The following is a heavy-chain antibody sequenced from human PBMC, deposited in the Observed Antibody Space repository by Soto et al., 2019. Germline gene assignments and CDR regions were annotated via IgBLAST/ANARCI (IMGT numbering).Heavy chain of an antibody. CDR3: VRQAKLATVTANVGYYYGLDV. V-gene: IGHV3-23*01. D-gene: IGHD4-4*01. J-gene: IGHJ6*02. CDR1: GFRFSTYE. Sequence: DVQLLESGGGLVQPGGSLRLSCAASGFRFSTYEMSWVRQAPGKGLEWVSVMSGSGSGTYYADSVKGRFTISRDNSKNTLYLQRNSLRAEDTAVYYCVRQAKLATVTANVGYYYGLDVWGQGTTVTVSS. CDR2: MSGSGSGT.